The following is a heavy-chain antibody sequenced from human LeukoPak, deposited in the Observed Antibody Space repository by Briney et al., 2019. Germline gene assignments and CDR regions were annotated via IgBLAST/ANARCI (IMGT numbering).Heavy chain of an antibody. CDR1: GGTFSNYA. Sequence: GASVKVSCKASGGTFSNYAIIWVRQAPGQGLEWMGRIIPILGETKYAQKFQDRVTITANKFTSTAYMELSNLRSEDTAVFYCARLKAVSGMYFFDYWGQGTVVTVSS. J-gene: IGHJ4*02. D-gene: IGHD6-19*01. CDR3: ARLKAVSGMYFFDY. CDR2: IIPILGET. V-gene: IGHV1-69*04.